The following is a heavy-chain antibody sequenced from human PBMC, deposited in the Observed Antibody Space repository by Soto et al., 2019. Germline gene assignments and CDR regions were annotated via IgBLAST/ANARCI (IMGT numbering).Heavy chain of an antibody. CDR2: IYSGGST. Sequence: EVQLVESGGGLVQPGGSLRLSCAASGFTVSSNYMSWVRQAPGKGLEWVSVIYSGGSTYYADSVKGRFTISRDNSKNTLYLQMNSLRAEDTAVYYCARDRADSKSGYFDYWGQGTLVTVS. CDR1: GFTVSSNY. J-gene: IGHJ4*02. CDR3: ARDRADSKSGYFDY. D-gene: IGHD3-3*01. V-gene: IGHV3-66*01.